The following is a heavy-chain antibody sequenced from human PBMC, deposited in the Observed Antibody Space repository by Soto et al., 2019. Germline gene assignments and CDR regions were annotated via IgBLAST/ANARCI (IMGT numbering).Heavy chain of an antibody. CDR3: ARNKLTYSSSWPDAFDI. D-gene: IGHD6-13*01. CDR2: IYYSGST. J-gene: IGHJ3*02. Sequence: SETLSLTCTVSGGSISSYYWSWIRQPPGKGLEWIGYIYYSGSTNYNPSLKSRVTISVDTSKNQFSLKLSSVTAADTAVYYCARNKLTYSSSWPDAFDIWGQGTMVTVSS. CDR1: GGSISSYY. V-gene: IGHV4-59*01.